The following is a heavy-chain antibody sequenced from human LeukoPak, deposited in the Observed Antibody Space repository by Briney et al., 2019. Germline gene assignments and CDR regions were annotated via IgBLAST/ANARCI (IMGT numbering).Heavy chain of an antibody. CDR1: GFTFTSYS. J-gene: IGHJ4*02. D-gene: IGHD3-3*01. CDR2: ISSSSSYI. CDR3: ARGDFWSGYYTPYYFDY. V-gene: IGHV3-21*01. Sequence: GGSLRLSCAASGFTFTSYSMNWVRQAPGTGLKWVSSISSSSSYIYYADSVKGRFTISRDNAKNSLYLQMNSLRAEDTAVYYCARGDFWSGYYTPYYFDYWGQGTLVTVSS.